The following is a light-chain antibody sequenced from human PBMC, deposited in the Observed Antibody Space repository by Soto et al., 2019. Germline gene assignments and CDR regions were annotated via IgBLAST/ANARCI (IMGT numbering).Light chain of an antibody. V-gene: IGLV2-11*01. J-gene: IGLJ1*01. CDR1: SSDVGVYNNY. Sequence: SVLTQPRSVSGSPGQSVTISCTGTSSDVGVYNNYVSWYQHHPGKAPKLMIYDVSKRPSGVPDRFSGSKSGNTASLTISGLQAEDEADYYCFSSAGSYTYVFATGTKVTVL. CDR3: FSSAGSYTYV. CDR2: DVS.